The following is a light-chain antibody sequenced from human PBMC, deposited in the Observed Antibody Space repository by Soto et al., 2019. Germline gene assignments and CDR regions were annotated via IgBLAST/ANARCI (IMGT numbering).Light chain of an antibody. CDR2: DAS. Sequence: DSQMTQSPSTLSAFVGDRVTITCRASQNIYSRLAWYQQNPGKIPKLLIYDASNLESGVPSRFSGSGSGTEFTLIISSLQPDDFATYYCQQYNFYSWTFGQGTKVEIK. CDR3: QQYNFYSWT. J-gene: IGKJ1*01. V-gene: IGKV1-5*01. CDR1: QNIYSR.